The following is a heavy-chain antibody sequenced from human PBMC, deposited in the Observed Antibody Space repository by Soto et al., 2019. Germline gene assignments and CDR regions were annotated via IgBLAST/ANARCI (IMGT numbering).Heavy chain of an antibody. D-gene: IGHD6-13*01. J-gene: IGHJ5*02. CDR1: GGPISSGGYY. CDR2: IYYSGST. CDR3: AAYSSSWYLNWFDP. Sequence: SETLSLTCTVSGGPISSGGYYWSWIRQHPGKGLEWIGYIYYSGSTYYNPSLKSRVTISVDTSKNQFSLKLSSVTAADTAVYYCAAYSSSWYLNWFDPWGQGTLVTVSS. V-gene: IGHV4-31*03.